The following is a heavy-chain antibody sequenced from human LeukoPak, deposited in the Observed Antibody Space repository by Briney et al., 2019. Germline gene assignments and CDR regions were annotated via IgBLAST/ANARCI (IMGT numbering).Heavy chain of an antibody. CDR3: ARVWYSGSYPVDY. V-gene: IGHV3-48*03. CDR2: ISSSARTI. CDR1: GFTFSGYQ. Sequence: TGGSLRLSCAASGFTFSGYQMNWVRQAPGKGLEWVSYISSSARTIYYADSVKGRFTISRDNAKNSLYLQMNSLRAEDTAVYYCARVWYSGSYPVDYWGQGTLVTVSS. D-gene: IGHD1-26*01. J-gene: IGHJ4*02.